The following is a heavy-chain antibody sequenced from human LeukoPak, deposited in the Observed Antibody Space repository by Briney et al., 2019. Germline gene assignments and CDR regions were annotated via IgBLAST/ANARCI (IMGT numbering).Heavy chain of an antibody. J-gene: IGHJ4*02. Sequence: SETLSLTCTVSGGSISSYYWGWIRQPPGKGLEWIGSIYYSGSTYYNPSLKSRVTISVDTSKNQFSLKLSSVTAADTAVYYCARDSSPRIVGATPIDYWGQGTLVTVSS. D-gene: IGHD1-26*01. CDR3: ARDSSPRIVGATPIDY. V-gene: IGHV4-39*07. CDR1: GGSISSYY. CDR2: IYYSGST.